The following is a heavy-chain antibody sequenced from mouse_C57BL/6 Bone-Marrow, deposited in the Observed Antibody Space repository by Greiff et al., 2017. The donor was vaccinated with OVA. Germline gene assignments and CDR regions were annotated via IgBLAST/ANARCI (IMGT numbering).Heavy chain of an antibody. CDR2: IYPGDGDT. CDR1: GYAFSSYW. CDR3: ARKAQANYYAMDY. Sequence: VKVVESGAELVKPGASVKISCKASGYAFSSYWMNWVKQRPGKGLEWIGQIYPGDGDTNYNGKFKGKATLTADKSSSTAYMQLSSLTSEDSAVYFCARKAQANYYAMDYWGQGTSVTVSS. V-gene: IGHV1-80*01. J-gene: IGHJ4*01. D-gene: IGHD3-2*02.